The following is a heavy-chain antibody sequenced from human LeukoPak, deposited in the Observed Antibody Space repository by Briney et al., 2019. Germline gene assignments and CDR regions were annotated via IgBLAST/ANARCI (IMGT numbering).Heavy chain of an antibody. D-gene: IGHD6-6*01. V-gene: IGHV1-18*01. CDR1: GYTFTSYG. CDR3: ARVRVIPYSSLDWFDP. J-gene: IGHJ5*02. CDR2: ISAYNGNT. Sequence: GASVKVSCKASGYTFTSYGISWVRQAPGQGLEWMGWISAYNGNTNYAQKLQGRVTMTTDTSTSTAYMELRSLRSDDTAVYYCARVRVIPYSSLDWFDPWGQGTLVTVSS.